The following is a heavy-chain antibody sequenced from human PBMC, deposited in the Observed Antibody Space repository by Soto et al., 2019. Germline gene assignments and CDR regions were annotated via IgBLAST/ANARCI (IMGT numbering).Heavy chain of an antibody. V-gene: IGHV4-4*02. Sequence: SEPLSPTGAVSGASTSPTDLWTWVRQAPGKGLEWIGKIYHGGGTNYSPSLKSRVTMSIDKSRKSFSLDLSSVTAADTAVYFCAAGNVDSTLESSGRGTLVT. D-gene: IGHD3-3*01. J-gene: IGHJ4*02. CDR1: GASTSPTDL. CDR3: AAGNVDSTLES. CDR2: IYHGGGT.